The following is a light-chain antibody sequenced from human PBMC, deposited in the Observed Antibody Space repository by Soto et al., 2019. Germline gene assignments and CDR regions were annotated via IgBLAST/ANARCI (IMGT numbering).Light chain of an antibody. V-gene: IGKV1-39*01. Sequence: DIHMTQSPSSLSASVGDRVTITCRASRSIGTLLHWYQHKPGKAPNLLISAASNLQSGVPTRFTGSAAGTDFTLTISSLQPGDFETYFCQQTFTSPPTFGRGTQVEIK. J-gene: IGKJ2*01. CDR1: RSIGTL. CDR3: QQTFTSPPT. CDR2: AAS.